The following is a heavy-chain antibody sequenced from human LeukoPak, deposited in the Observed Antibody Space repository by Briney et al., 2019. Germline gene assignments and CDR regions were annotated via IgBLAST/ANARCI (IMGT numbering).Heavy chain of an antibody. CDR3: ARGNGYSSRGQIDY. J-gene: IGHJ4*02. V-gene: IGHV1-69*04. CDR2: IIPILGIA. D-gene: IGHD6-13*01. CDR1: GGTFSSYA. Sequence: SVKVSCKASGGTFSSYAISWVRQAPGQGLEWMGRIIPILGIANYAQKFQGRVTITADKSTSAAYMELSSLRSEDTAVYYCARGNGYSSRGQIDYWGQGTLVTVSS.